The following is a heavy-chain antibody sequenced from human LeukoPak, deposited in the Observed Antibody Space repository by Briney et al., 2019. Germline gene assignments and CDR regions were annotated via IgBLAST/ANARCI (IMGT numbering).Heavy chain of an antibody. CDR3: AREGVISSRGPDY. J-gene: IGHJ4*02. D-gene: IGHD6-13*01. Sequence: SETLSLTCNVSGGSISSDYWSWIRQPAGKGLEWIGRIYTSGNTNYNPSLKSRVTMSVDTSKNQFSLKLSSVTAADTAVYYCAREGVISSRGPDYWGQGTLVTVSS. CDR1: GGSISSDY. CDR2: IYTSGNT. V-gene: IGHV4-4*07.